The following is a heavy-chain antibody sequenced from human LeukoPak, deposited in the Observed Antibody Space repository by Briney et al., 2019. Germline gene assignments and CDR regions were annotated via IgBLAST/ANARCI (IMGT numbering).Heavy chain of an antibody. CDR2: ISGNGGDI. CDR1: GFSFGGHY. CDR3: AKGNDFWSGYYRDY. D-gene: IGHD3-3*01. J-gene: IGHJ4*02. V-gene: IGHV3-23*01. Sequence: PGGSLRLSCAASGFSFGGHYMSWVRQAPGKGPEWISYISGNGGDIAYADSVKGRFTISRDNSKNTLYLQMNSLRAEDTAVYYCAKGNDFWSGYYRDYWGQGTLVTVSS.